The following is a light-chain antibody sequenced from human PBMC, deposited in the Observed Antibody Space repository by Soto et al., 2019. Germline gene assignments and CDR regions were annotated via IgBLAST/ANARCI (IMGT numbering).Light chain of an antibody. V-gene: IGKV2-28*01. J-gene: IGKJ1*01. CDR2: LGS. CDR1: QSLLHSNGYNY. Sequence: DIVMTQSPLSLPVTPGEPASISCRSSQSLLHSNGYNYLDWYLQKPGQSPQLLIYLGSNRASGVPGRFSGSGSGTDFTLKISRVEAEDVGVYYCMQALRTQWTFGQGPKVDIK. CDR3: MQALRTQWT.